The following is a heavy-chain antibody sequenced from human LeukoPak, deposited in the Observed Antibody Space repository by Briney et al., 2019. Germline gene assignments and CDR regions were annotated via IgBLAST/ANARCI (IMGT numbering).Heavy chain of an antibody. D-gene: IGHD2-21*01. CDR3: ARDGACGGDCPPRAVDAFDT. CDR1: GGTFSSYA. CDR2: IIPIFGTA. V-gene: IGHV1-69*13. Sequence: SVKVSCKASGGTFSSYAISWVRQAPGQGLEWMGGIIPIFGTANYAQKFQGRVTITADESTSTAYTELSSLRSEDTAVYYCARDGACGGDCPPRAVDAFDTWGQGTMVTVSS. J-gene: IGHJ3*02.